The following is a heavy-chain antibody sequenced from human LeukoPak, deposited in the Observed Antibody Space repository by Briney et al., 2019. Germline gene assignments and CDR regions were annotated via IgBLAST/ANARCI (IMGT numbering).Heavy chain of an antibody. J-gene: IGHJ5*02. CDR3: AKSKEDCCGSFDP. CDR1: GFTVSSNY. D-gene: IGHD2-15*01. V-gene: IGHV3-53*01. Sequence: GGSLRLSCAASGFTVSSNYMSWVRQAPGKGLEWVSAISGSSTTYYADSVKGRFTISRDNSKNTLYLQMISLRAEDTAVYYCAKSKEDCCGSFDPWGQGTLVTVSS. CDR2: ISGSSTT.